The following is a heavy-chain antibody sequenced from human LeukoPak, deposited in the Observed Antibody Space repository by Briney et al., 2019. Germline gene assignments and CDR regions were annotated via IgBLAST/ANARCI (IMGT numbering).Heavy chain of an antibody. Sequence: GGSLRLSCAASGFTFSSYDMHWVRQATGKGLEWVSGIGTAGDAYYPGSVKGRFTISRENAKNSFYLQMNSLRAGDTAVYYCARAYSSTWYDSPLDYWGQGTLVTVSS. V-gene: IGHV3-13*01. J-gene: IGHJ4*02. CDR1: GFTFSSYD. CDR3: ARAYSSTWYDSPLDY. CDR2: IGTAGDA. D-gene: IGHD6-13*01.